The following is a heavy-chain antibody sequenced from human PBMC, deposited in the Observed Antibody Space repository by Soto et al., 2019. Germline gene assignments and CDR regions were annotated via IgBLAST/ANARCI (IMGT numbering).Heavy chain of an antibody. D-gene: IGHD3-10*01. Sequence: QVQLVQSGAEVKKPGSSVKVSCKASGGTFSSYAISWVRQAPGQGLEWMGGIIPIFGTANYAQKFQGRVTIXXDXSXXTASRELRSRRSEDTAVYYCARGRRGGRSVGYFDYWGQGTLVTGSS. CDR3: ARGRRGGRSVGYFDY. CDR1: GGTFSSYA. V-gene: IGHV1-69*12. J-gene: IGHJ4*02. CDR2: IIPIFGTA.